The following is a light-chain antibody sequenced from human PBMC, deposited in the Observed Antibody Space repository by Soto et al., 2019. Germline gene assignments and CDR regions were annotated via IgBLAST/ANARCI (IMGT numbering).Light chain of an antibody. V-gene: IGKV3-11*01. CDR3: QQRSNWPLT. J-gene: IGKJ4*01. CDR2: DAS. Sequence: EIVLTQSPATLSLSPGERATVSCTASQSVSSYLAWYQQKPCQAPRLLIYDASNRATGIPARFSGSGSGTDFTLTISSLEPEDFAVYFCQQRSNWPLTFGGGTKVESK. CDR1: QSVSSY.